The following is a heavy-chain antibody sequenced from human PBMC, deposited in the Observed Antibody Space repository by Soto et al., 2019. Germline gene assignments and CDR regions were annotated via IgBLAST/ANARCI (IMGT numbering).Heavy chain of an antibody. D-gene: IGHD4-17*01. CDR2: IYWDDDK. Sequence: QITLKESGPTLVKPTQTLTLTCTFSGFSLSTTGVGVGWIRQPPGKALDWLALIYWDDDKRYSPSLKSRLTITKNTSKNQVVLTMTTMDPIDTATYYCVHAPPGTTGGDCWGQGTLVTVSS. J-gene: IGHJ4*02. CDR1: GFSLSTTGVG. V-gene: IGHV2-5*02. CDR3: VHAPPGTTGGDC.